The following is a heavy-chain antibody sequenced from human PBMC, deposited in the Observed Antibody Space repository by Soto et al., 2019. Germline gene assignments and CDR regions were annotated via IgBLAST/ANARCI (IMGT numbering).Heavy chain of an antibody. CDR1: GFSISDYW. Sequence: ESGGGLVQPGGSLRLSCAASGFSISDYWMSWVRQVPGKGLEWVGNINEDGSEENYVDSVKGRFTISRDNARNSLYLQMNSLRVEDTAVYYCCHTWVGGQGTLVTVSS. V-gene: IGHV3-7*01. D-gene: IGHD1-26*01. J-gene: IGHJ4*02. CDR2: INEDGSEE. CDR3: CHTWV.